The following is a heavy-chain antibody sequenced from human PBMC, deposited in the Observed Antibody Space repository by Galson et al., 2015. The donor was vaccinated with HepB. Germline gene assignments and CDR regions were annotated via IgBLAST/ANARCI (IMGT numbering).Heavy chain of an antibody. D-gene: IGHD3-16*01. CDR3: ARGTTAPDTRSGGRYYYYGMDV. CDR2: IIPIFGTA. CDR1: GGTFSSYA. Sequence: SVKVSCKASGGTFSSYAISWVRQAPGQGLEWMGGIIPIFGTANYAQKFQGRVTITADESTSTAYMELSSLRSEDTAVYYCARGTTAPDTRSGGRYYYYGMDVWGQGTTVTVSS. V-gene: IGHV1-69*13. J-gene: IGHJ6*02.